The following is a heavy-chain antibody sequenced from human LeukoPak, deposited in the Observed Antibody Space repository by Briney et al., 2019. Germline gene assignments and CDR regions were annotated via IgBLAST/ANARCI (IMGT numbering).Heavy chain of an antibody. J-gene: IGHJ5*02. CDR2: IYSGGST. CDR1: GGSISSYY. V-gene: IGHV4-4*07. D-gene: IGHD3-22*01. Sequence: SETLSLTCSVSGGSISSYYWTWIRLPAGKGLEWIGRIYSGGSTNYNPSLKSRVTMSVDTSKNQFSLRLTSVTAADTAVYYCAREFYYYDSSGDNWFDPWGQGTLVTVSS. CDR3: AREFYYYDSSGDNWFDP.